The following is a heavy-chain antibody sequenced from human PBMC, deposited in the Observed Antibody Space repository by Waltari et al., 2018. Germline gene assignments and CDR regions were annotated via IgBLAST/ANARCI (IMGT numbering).Heavy chain of an antibody. J-gene: IGHJ4*02. Sequence: QLQLQESGPGLVKPSETLSLTCTVSGGSISISSYYWGWIRQPPGKGLEWIGSIYYSGGTYYSPSLKSRVTISVDTSKNQFSLKLSSVTAADTAVYYCARVGEAARPGTSDYWGQGTLVTVSS. CDR2: IYYSGGT. CDR1: GGSISISSYY. D-gene: IGHD6-6*01. CDR3: ARVGEAARPGTSDY. V-gene: IGHV4-39*07.